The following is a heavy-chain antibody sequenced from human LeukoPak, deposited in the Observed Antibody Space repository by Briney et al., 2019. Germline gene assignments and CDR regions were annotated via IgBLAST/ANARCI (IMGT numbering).Heavy chain of an antibody. V-gene: IGHV3-21*01. CDR1: GFTFSSYS. Sequence: PGGSLRLSCAASGFTFSSYSMSWVRQAPGKGLEWASSITSSSSYIYYADSLKGRFTISRDNAQNSLYLQMDSLRAEDTAVYYCARDKVADYWGQGTLVTVSS. CDR2: ITSSSSYI. D-gene: IGHD2-15*01. J-gene: IGHJ4*02. CDR3: ARDKVADY.